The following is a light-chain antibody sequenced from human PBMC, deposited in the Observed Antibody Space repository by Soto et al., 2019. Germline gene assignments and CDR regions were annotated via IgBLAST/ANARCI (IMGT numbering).Light chain of an antibody. CDR1: QSVSSTF. CDR2: GAS. J-gene: IGKJ1*01. CDR3: QYSGSEWGWT. V-gene: IGKV3-20*01. Sequence: EIVLTQSPDTLSLSPGERATLSCRAGQSVSSTFLAWYQQKPGQAPRLLIYGASTRATDIPDRFSGSGSGTDCTLTISRLEPEDFAVYYCQYSGSEWGWTFVRGTKVEI.